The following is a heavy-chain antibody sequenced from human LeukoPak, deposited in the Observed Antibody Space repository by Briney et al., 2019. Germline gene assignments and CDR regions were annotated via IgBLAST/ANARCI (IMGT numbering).Heavy chain of an antibody. D-gene: IGHD2-15*01. CDR1: GYTFTGSY. CDR2: INPNSGGT. Sequence: GASVKVSCKASGYTFTGSYIHWVRQAPGQGLEWMGWINPNSGGTSSAQKFQGRVTVTRDTSVSTAYMELSRLRSDDTALYYCARESGYCSGGRCYFIYWGQGTLVTVSS. V-gene: IGHV1-2*02. J-gene: IGHJ4*02. CDR3: ARESGYCSGGRCYFIY.